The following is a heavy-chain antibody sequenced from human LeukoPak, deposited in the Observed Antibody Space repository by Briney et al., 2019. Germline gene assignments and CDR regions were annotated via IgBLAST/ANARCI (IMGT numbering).Heavy chain of an antibody. CDR3: ARDGRTYDFWSGYYHNWFDP. CDR1: GFTFSSYS. D-gene: IGHD3-3*01. Sequence: GGSLRLSCAASGFTFSSYSMNWVRQAPGKGLEWVSYISSSSSTIYYADSVKGRFTISRDNAKNSLYLQMNSLRAEDTAVYYCARDGRTYDFWSGYYHNWFDPWGQGTLVTVS. J-gene: IGHJ5*02. CDR2: ISSSSSTI. V-gene: IGHV3-48*01.